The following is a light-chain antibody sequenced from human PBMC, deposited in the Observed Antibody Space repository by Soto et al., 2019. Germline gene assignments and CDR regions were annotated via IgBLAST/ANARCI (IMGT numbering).Light chain of an antibody. CDR3: SSYTINTLYV. Sequence: QSALTQPASVSGSPGQSITISCTGTISDVTGYNYVSWYQQHPGKAPKLMIYEVSNRPSGVSNRFSGSKSGNTASLTISGLQTEDKADYYCSSYTINTLYVFGTGTKVTVL. J-gene: IGLJ1*01. V-gene: IGLV2-14*01. CDR1: ISDVTGYNY. CDR2: EVS.